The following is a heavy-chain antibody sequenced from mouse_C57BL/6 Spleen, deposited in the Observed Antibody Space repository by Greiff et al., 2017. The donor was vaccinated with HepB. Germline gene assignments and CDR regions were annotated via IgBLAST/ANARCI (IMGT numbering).Heavy chain of an antibody. J-gene: IGHJ2*01. CDR2: IDPETGGT. Sequence: QVQLKQSGAELVRPGASVTLSCKASGYTFTDYEMHWVKQTPVHGLEWIGAIDPETGGTAYNQKFKGKAILTADKSSSTAYMELRSLTSEDSAVYYCTRGIDYYGFDYWGQGTTLTVSS. CDR1: GYTFTDYE. D-gene: IGHD1-1*01. CDR3: TRGIDYYGFDY. V-gene: IGHV1-15*01.